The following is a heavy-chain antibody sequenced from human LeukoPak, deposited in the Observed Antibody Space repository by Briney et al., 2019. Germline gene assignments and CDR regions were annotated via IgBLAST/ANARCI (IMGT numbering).Heavy chain of an antibody. CDR3: ARQAFMPVTALWAFDI. CDR2: ISSSSSYI. CDR1: GFTFSSYS. V-gene: IGHV3-21*01. J-gene: IGHJ3*02. D-gene: IGHD5-18*01. Sequence: KSGGSLRLSCAASGFTFSSYSMNWVRQAPGKGLEWVSSISSSSSYIYYADSVKGRFTISRDNAKNSLYLQMNSLRAEDTAVYYCARQAFMPVTALWAFDIWGQGTMVTVSS.